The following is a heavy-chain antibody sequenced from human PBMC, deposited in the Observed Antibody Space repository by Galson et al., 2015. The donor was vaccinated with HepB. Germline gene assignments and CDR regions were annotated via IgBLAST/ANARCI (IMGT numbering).Heavy chain of an antibody. CDR2: IIPILGIA. CDR3: EGHGDYALDYYYYGMDV. CDR1: GGTFSSYT. J-gene: IGHJ6*02. V-gene: IGHV1-69*02. D-gene: IGHD4-17*01. Sequence: SVKVSCKASGGTFSSYTISWVRQAPGQGLEWMGRIIPILGIANYAQKFQGRVTITADKSTSTAYMELSSLRAEDTAVYYCEGHGDYALDYYYYGMDVWGQGTTVTVSS.